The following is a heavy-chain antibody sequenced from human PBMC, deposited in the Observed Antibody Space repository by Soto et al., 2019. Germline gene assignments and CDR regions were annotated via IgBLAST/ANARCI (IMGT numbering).Heavy chain of an antibody. Sequence: QVQLVESGGGVVQPGRSLRLSCAASGFTFSSYGMHWVRQAPGKGLEWVAVISYDGSNKYYADSVKGRFTISRDNSKNPLCLQMNSLRAEDTAVYYCAKGSDDYYYYGMDVWGQGTTVTVSS. CDR3: AKGSDDYYYYGMDV. CDR1: GFTFSSYG. J-gene: IGHJ6*02. V-gene: IGHV3-30*18. CDR2: ISYDGSNK.